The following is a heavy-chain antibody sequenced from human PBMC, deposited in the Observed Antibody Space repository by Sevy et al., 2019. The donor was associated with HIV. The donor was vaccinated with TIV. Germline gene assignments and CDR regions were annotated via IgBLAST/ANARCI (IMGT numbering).Heavy chain of an antibody. CDR1: GFTFSNAW. Sequence: GGSLRLSCAASGFTFSNAWMSWVRQAPGKGLEWVGRIKSKTDGGTTDYAAPGKGRFTTSRDDSKNTLYLQMNSLKTEDTAVYYCTTAATSFEFDYWGQGTLVTVSS. CDR2: IKSKTDGGTT. D-gene: IGHD5-12*01. CDR3: TTAATSFEFDY. J-gene: IGHJ4*02. V-gene: IGHV3-15*01.